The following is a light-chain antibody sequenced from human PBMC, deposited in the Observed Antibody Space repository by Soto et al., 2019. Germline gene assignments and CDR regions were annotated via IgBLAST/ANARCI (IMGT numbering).Light chain of an antibody. Sequence: EILLTQSPATLSLSPGETANLSCRPSQSVTTYLAWYQQRPGQAPMLLINDASRRATGIPDRFSGSGSGADFTLTISCLEPEDFAVYYCQQRSSWPNTFGQGTRRES. CDR2: DAS. V-gene: IGKV3-11*01. CDR1: QSVTTY. J-gene: IGKJ5*01. CDR3: QQRSSWPNT.